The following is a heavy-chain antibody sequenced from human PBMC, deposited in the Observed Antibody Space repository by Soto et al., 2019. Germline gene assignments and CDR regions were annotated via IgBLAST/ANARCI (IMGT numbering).Heavy chain of an antibody. V-gene: IGHV3-53*01. J-gene: IGHJ6*02. CDR1: GFTVSSTY. D-gene: IGHD6-13*01. CDR3: ARDRIEAAGTPRFNYYYGMDV. Sequence: GESLKISCAASGFTVSSTYMTLVRQAPGKGLEWVSVIYGGLTTSYADSVKGRFTISRDNSKNTVFLQMNSLRGEDTAVYYCARDRIEAAGTPRFNYYYGMDVWGQGTTVTVSS. CDR2: IYGGLTT.